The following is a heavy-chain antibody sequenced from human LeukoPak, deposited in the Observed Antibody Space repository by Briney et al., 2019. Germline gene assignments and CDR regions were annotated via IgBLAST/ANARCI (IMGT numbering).Heavy chain of an antibody. J-gene: IGHJ6*03. V-gene: IGHV1-8*01. CDR2: MNPNSGNI. D-gene: IGHD5-18*01. CDR1: GGTFSSHG. Sequence: GASVKVSCKTSGGTFSSHGISWVRQATGHGLEWMGWMNPNSGNIFYAQKFQGRLTMTRNTSISTAYMELSSLRSEDTAVYYCARGQVDTLYYYYYMDVWGKGTTVTVSS. CDR3: ARGQVDTLYYYYYMDV.